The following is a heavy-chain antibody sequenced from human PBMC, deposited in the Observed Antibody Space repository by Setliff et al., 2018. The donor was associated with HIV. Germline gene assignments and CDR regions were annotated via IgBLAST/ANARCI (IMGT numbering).Heavy chain of an antibody. CDR1: GYTFTDDG. J-gene: IGHJ4*02. Sequence: ASVKVSCKASGYTFTDDGINWVRQAPGQGLEWMGWINTNNGNPTYAQGFTGRFVFSSDTSVRTAYLQIVGLKAEDTAVYFCARDDYANTDLDFWGPGTPVTVSS. CDR3: ARDDYANTDLDF. CDR2: INTNNGNP. V-gene: IGHV7-4-1*01. D-gene: IGHD4-17*01.